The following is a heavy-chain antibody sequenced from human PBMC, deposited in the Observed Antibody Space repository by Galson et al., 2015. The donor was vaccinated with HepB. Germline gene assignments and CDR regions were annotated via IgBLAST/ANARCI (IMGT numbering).Heavy chain of an antibody. CDR3: ARDFLYSYSSSWYEGLFDY. CDR1: GVTFSSYA. J-gene: IGHJ4*02. Sequence: SLRLCCAASGVTFSSYAMHWVRQAPGKGLEWVAVISYDGSNKYYADSVKGRFTISRDNSKNTLYLQMNSLRAEDTAVYYCARDFLYSYSSSWYEGLFDYWGQRTLVTVSS. D-gene: IGHD6-13*01. CDR2: ISYDGSNK. V-gene: IGHV3-30-3*01.